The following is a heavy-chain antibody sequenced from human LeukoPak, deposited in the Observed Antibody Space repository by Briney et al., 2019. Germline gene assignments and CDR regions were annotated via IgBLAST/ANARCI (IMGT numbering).Heavy chain of an antibody. CDR3: ARGLTTTVFDY. J-gene: IGHJ4*02. D-gene: IGHD1-26*01. CDR2: IYFSGST. CDR1: GGSISNYY. V-gene: IGHV4-4*07. Sequence: SETLSLTCTVSGGSISNYYWGWIRQPAGKGLEWIGRIYFSGSTTYNPSLKSRVTMSVDTSKHQFSLKLSSVTAADTAVYYCARGLTTTVFDYWDQGTLVTVSS.